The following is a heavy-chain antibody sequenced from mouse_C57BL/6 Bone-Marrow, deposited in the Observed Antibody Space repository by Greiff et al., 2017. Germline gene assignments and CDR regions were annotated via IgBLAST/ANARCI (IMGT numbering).Heavy chain of an antibody. V-gene: IGHV2-2*01. CDR1: GFSLTSYG. CDR3: ASRGVAFPDDAMDY. D-gene: IGHD1-1*02. J-gene: IGHJ4*01. Sequence: VQLQQSGPGLVQPSQSLSITCTVSGFSLTSYGVHWVRQSPGKGLEWLGVIWSGGSTDYNAAFISRLSISKDNPKRQVFFKMNSRQADDTAIYYCASRGVAFPDDAMDYWGQGTSVTVSS. CDR2: IWSGGST.